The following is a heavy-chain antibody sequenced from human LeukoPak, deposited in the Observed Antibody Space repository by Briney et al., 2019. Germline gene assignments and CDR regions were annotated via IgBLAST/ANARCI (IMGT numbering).Heavy chain of an antibody. D-gene: IGHD3-3*01. Sequence: GGSLRLSCAASGFTFSSYGMHWVRQAPGKGLEWVAFLRYDGSNKYYADSVKGRFTISRDNSKNTLYLQMNSLRAEDTAVYYCAKKRSDFWSGYYALFDYWGQGTLVTVSS. V-gene: IGHV3-30*02. CDR2: LRYDGSNK. CDR3: AKKRSDFWSGYYALFDY. J-gene: IGHJ4*02. CDR1: GFTFSSYG.